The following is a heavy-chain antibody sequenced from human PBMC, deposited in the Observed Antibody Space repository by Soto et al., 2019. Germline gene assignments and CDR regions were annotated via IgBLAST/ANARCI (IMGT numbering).Heavy chain of an antibody. CDR2: IYHSGST. CDR3: ASVGSDYENICYYLP. CDR1: GGSVSSSNW. V-gene: IGHV4-4*02. J-gene: IGHJ5*02. D-gene: IGHD3-22*01. Sequence: PSETLSLTCIVSGGSVSSSNWWSWVRQPPGKGLEWIGEIYHSGSTTYNPSLKSRATISVDKSENQFSLRLKSVTAADTAVYYCASVGSDYENICYYLPWGTGTLVTGSS.